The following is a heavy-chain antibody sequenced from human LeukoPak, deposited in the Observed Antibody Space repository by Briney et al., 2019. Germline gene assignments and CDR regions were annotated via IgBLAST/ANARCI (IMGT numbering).Heavy chain of an antibody. V-gene: IGHV1-69*06. CDR1: GGTFNSYA. Sequence: RASVKVSCKASGGTFNSYAFSGVRQAPGQGLEWLGGIIPIFGTTNYARTFRGRVTLTADKSTRTAYMELSSLRSEDTAVYYCARDNDSRDPPHFDYWGQGTLVTVSS. CDR2: IIPIFGTT. J-gene: IGHJ4*02. D-gene: IGHD3-16*01. CDR3: ARDNDSRDPPHFDY.